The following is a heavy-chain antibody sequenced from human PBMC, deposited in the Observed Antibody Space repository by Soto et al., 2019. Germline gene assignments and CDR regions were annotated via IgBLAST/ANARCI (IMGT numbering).Heavy chain of an antibody. Sequence: QVQLVESGGGVVQPGRSLRLFCAASGFTFSRYGIHWVRQAPGKGLESVAGIWYDGSNKYYGDSVKGRFTISRDNSKNTLHLQMNSLRAEDTAVYFCARDPGDLNYYGMDVWGQGTTVTVSS. J-gene: IGHJ6*02. D-gene: IGHD2-21*02. CDR1: GFTFSRYG. CDR3: ARDPGDLNYYGMDV. V-gene: IGHV3-33*01. CDR2: IWYDGSNK.